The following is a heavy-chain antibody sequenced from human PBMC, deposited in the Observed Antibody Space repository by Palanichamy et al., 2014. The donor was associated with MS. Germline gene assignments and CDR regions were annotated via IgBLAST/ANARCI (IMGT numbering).Heavy chain of an antibody. D-gene: IGHD3-22*01. CDR2: SITVGST. Sequence: QVQLQESGPGLVKPSGDPVPHLHCLWWAPSVVTTGAGSGSPQGRDWSGLGISITVGSTNYNPSLKSRVTISVDTSKNQFSLKLSSVTAADTAVYYCARAYYYDSSGYTYWGQGTLVTVSS. CDR1: WAPSVVTT. V-gene: IGHV4-59*01. CDR3: ARAYYYDSSGYTY. J-gene: IGHJ4*02.